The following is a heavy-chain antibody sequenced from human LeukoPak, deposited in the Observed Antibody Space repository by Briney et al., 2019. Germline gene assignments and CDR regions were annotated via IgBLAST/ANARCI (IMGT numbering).Heavy chain of an antibody. Sequence: PGGSLRLSCSASGFTFDNYAMHWVRQAPMKGLELDASINWRSDEIGYADSVKGRFTISRENAKHSLYLQMNSLRAEDTAVYYCARGSKYTSSWSRNKWFDPWGQGTLVTVSS. J-gene: IGHJ5*02. CDR2: INWRSDEI. CDR3: ARGSKYTSSWSRNKWFDP. V-gene: IGHV3-9*01. CDR1: GFTFDNYA. D-gene: IGHD6-13*01.